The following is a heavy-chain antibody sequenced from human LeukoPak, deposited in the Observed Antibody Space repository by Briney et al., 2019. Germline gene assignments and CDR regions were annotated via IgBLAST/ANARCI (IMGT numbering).Heavy chain of an antibody. D-gene: IGHD3-16*01. CDR1: GGSISSYY. CDR3: ARVTSGGPSRGFDP. V-gene: IGHV4-4*07. CDR2: IYTSGST. Sequence: SETLSLTCTVSGGSISSYYWSWIRQPVGKGLEWIGRIYTSGSTNYNPSLKSRVTMSVDTSKNQFSLKLSSVTAADTAVYYCARVTSGGPSRGFDPWGQGTLVTVSS. J-gene: IGHJ5*02.